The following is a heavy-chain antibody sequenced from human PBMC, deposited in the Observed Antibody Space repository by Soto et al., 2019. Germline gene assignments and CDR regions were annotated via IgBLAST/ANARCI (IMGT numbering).Heavy chain of an antibody. CDR2: INHSGST. V-gene: IGHV4-34*01. CDR3: ARVPLALLWFGELPHYHYVMDV. Sequence: SETLSLTCAVYGGSFSGYYWSWIRQPPGKGLEWIGEINHSGSTNYNPSLKSRVTISVDTSKNQFSLKLSSVTAADTAVYYCARVPLALLWFGELPHYHYVMDVWGQGTTVIVSS. D-gene: IGHD3-10*01. CDR1: GGSFSGYY. J-gene: IGHJ6*02.